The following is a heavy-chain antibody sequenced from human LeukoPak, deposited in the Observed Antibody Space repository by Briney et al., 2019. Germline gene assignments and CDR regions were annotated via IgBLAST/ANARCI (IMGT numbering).Heavy chain of an antibody. D-gene: IGHD6-19*01. CDR2: IIPIVETA. V-gene: IGHV1-69*05. Sequence: SVKVSCKASGGTFSNYALNWVRQAPGQGLEWMGGIIPIVETANYAQKFQGRVTISTDESTSTVFMELHSLRSEDRAVYYCTTDPRITVAGTGYYYYYMDVWGKGTTVTVSS. J-gene: IGHJ6*03. CDR1: GGTFSNYA. CDR3: TTDPRITVAGTGYYYYYMDV.